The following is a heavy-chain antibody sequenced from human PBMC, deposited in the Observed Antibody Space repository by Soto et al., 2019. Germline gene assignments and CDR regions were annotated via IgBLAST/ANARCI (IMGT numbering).Heavy chain of an antibody. CDR1: SGSFSGYY. CDR2: ISQSGNT. V-gene: IGHV4-34*01. D-gene: IGHD6-6*01. J-gene: IGHJ4*02. CDR3: ARAPKVSGSSQTRPDY. Sequence: TLSLTCSIYSGSFSGYYWSWIRQPPGKGLEWIGEISQSGNTNYSPSLKSRVSISIDTSKKQFSLNLASVSAADTAVYYCARAPKVSGSSQTRPDYWGQGTPVTVSS.